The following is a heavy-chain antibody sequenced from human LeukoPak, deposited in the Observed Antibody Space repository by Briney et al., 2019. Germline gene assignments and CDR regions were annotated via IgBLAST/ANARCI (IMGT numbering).Heavy chain of an antibody. CDR3: AGGRTTVVTPGWYYYYYGMDV. D-gene: IGHD4-23*01. CDR2: INHSGST. Sequence: SETLSLTCAVYGGSFSGYYWSWIRQPPGKGLEWIGEINHSGSTNYNPSLKSRVTISVDTSKNQFSLKLSSVTAADTAVYYCAGGRTTVVTPGWYYYYYGMDVWGQGTTVTVSS. V-gene: IGHV4-34*01. J-gene: IGHJ6*02. CDR1: GGSFSGYY.